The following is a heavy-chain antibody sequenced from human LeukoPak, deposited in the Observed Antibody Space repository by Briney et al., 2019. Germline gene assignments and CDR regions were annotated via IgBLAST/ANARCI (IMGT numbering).Heavy chain of an antibody. V-gene: IGHV4-39*01. D-gene: IGHD6-19*01. CDR3: ARRRSVATDY. Sequence: PSETLSLTCTVSGXSISSSSYYWGWIRRPPGKGLEWIGSIYYSGSTYYNPSLKSRVTISVDTSKNQFSLKLSSVTAADTAVYYCARRRSVATDYWGQGTLVTVSS. CDR2: IYYSGST. J-gene: IGHJ4*02. CDR1: GXSISSSSYY.